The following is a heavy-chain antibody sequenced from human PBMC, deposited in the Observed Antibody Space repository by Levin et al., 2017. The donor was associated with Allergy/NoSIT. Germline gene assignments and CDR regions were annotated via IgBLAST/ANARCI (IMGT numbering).Heavy chain of an antibody. J-gene: IGHJ4*02. CDR2: ITGDGEDT. V-gene: IGHV3-23*01. Sequence: GGSLRLSCAASGLTFSTRAMTWVRQAAGKGLEWISGITGDGEDTHYADSVKGRFTISRDNSQNTLFLQMNNLRADDTATYFCAKGNTIFGVGRLDYWGRGTLVTVSS. CDR3: AKGNTIFGVGRLDY. CDR1: GLTFSTRA. D-gene: IGHD3-3*01.